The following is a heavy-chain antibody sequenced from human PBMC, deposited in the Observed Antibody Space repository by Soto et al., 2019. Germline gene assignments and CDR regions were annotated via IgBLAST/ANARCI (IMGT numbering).Heavy chain of an antibody. CDR3: AXQSYSSSGAYYYYAMGV. CDR2: IYQSGST. D-gene: IGHD4-4*01. J-gene: IGHJ6*02. CDR1: GGSISSGGYS. V-gene: IGHV4-30-2*01. Sequence: PSVTLSLTCAVSGGSISSGGYSWSWIRQPPGKGLEWIGYIYQSGSTYYNPSLKSRVTISVDRSRNQFSLKLSSVTAADTAVYFCAXQSYSSSGAYYYYAMGVWGQGTTVTVSS.